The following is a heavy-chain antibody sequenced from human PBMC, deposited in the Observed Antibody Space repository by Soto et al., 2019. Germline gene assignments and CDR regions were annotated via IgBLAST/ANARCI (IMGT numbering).Heavy chain of an antibody. J-gene: IGHJ4*02. D-gene: IGHD3-10*01. V-gene: IGHV3-21*01. Sequence: EVQLVESGGGLVKPGGYLRLSCAASGFTFSSYSMNWFRQAPGKGLEWVSSISSSSSYIYYADSVKGRFTIYRDNAKNSLYLQMNSLRAEDTAVYYCAREGSDCELEYWGQGTLVTVSS. CDR2: ISSSSSYI. CDR3: AREGSDCELEY. CDR1: GFTFSSYS.